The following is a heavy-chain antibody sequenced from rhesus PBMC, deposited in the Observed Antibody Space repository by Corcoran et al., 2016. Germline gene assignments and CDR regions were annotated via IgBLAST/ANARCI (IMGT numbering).Heavy chain of an antibody. CDR2: IYGKRASP. Sequence: QVQLQESGPGLMKPSETLSLTCTVSGGSISGYYYWSWIRQPPGKGLEWIGGIYGKRASPYSNHTRKRRGTISKDTSKNQFSLKLSSVAAADTAVYYCARRSGSYYYSFDYWGQGVLVTVSS. CDR3: ARRSGSYYYSFDY. V-gene: IGHV4-143*01. D-gene: IGHD3-16*01. J-gene: IGHJ4*01. CDR1: GGSISGYYY.